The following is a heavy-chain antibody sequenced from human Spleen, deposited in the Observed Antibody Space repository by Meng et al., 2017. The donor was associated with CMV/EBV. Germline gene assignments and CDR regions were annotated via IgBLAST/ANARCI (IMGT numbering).Heavy chain of an antibody. Sequence: CKPSGYRFNGFYIHWVRRAPGQGLEWMGQINPRNGDTKYALKFEGRVSMTTDTSITTVYMELSSLRSDDTAFYYCTRRPLGSTRPFDYWGQGTLVTVSS. J-gene: IGHJ4*02. V-gene: IGHV1-2*06. CDR3: TRRPLGSTRPFDY. D-gene: IGHD1-26*01. CDR2: INPRNGDT. CDR1: GYRFNGFY.